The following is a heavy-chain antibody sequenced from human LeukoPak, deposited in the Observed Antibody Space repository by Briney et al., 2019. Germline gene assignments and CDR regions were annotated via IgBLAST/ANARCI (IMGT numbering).Heavy chain of an antibody. D-gene: IGHD2-21*02. CDR2: INRDGSKN. V-gene: IGHV3-7*03. CDR1: EFTFGSYW. CDR3: ARDSSPYCGDDCYFDAFDL. Sequence: GGSLRLSCAASEFTFGSYWMTWVRQAPGKWLEWVANINRDGSKNHFVDSVKGRFTISRDNAKNFLYLQMNSLRAEDTAVYFCARDSSPYCGDDCYFDAFDLWGQGTMVTVSS. J-gene: IGHJ3*01.